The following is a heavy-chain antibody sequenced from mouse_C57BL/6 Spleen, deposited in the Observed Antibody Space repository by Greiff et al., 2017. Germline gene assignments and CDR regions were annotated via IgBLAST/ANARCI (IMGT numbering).Heavy chain of an antibody. Sequence: VQLQQSGAELVRPGASVTLSCKASGYTFTDYEMHWVKQTPVHGLEWIGAIDPETGGTAYNQKFKGKAILTADKSPSTAYMELRSLTSEDSAVYYCTRRDYSNSAWFAYWGQGTLVTVSA. J-gene: IGHJ3*01. V-gene: IGHV1-15*01. CDR3: TRRDYSNSAWFAY. D-gene: IGHD2-5*01. CDR2: IDPETGGT. CDR1: GYTFTDYE.